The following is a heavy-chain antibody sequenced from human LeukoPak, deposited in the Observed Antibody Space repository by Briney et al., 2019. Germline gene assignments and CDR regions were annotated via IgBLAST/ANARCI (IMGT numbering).Heavy chain of an antibody. CDR3: AKLDTYYYDASGSYFDY. Sequence: GGSLRLSCAASGFTFSSYAMSWVRQAPGKGLEWVSAISGSGGSTYYADSVKGRFTISRDNSKNTLYLQMNSLRAEDTAVYYCAKLDTYYYDASGSYFDYWGQGTLVTVSS. D-gene: IGHD3-22*01. V-gene: IGHV3-23*01. CDR1: GFTFSSYA. J-gene: IGHJ4*02. CDR2: ISGSGGST.